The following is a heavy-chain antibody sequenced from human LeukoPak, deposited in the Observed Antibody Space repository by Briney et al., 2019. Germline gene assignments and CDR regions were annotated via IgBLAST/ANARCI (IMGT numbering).Heavy chain of an antibody. CDR1: GFTFSSYA. J-gene: IGHJ4*02. Sequence: GGSLRLSCAASGFTFSSYAMHWFRQAPGKGLEWVAVISYDGSNKYYADSVKGRFTISRDNSKNTLYLQMNSLRAEDTAVYYCARDLAGSGYYFDYWGQGTLVTVSS. V-gene: IGHV3-30*04. D-gene: IGHD6-19*01. CDR2: ISYDGSNK. CDR3: ARDLAGSGYYFDY.